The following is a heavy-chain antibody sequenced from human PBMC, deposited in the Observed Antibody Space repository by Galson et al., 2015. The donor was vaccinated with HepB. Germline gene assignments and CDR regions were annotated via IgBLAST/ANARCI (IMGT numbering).Heavy chain of an antibody. D-gene: IGHD3-10*01. CDR1: GFTFRKYA. J-gene: IGHJ4*02. CDR2: ISSKGIKT. Sequence: SLRLSCAVSGFTFRKYAMQWVRQAPGKGLEYVSAISSKGIKTYHASSVKDRFAISRDNSKNTLFLQLDSLRPDDTAVYFCARVGDLKVLDYWGQGTLVSVS. CDR3: ARVGDLKVLDY. V-gene: IGHV3-64*01.